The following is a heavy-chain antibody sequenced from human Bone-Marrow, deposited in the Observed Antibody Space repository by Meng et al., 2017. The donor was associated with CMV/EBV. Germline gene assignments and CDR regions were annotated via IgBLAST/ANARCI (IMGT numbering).Heavy chain of an antibody. J-gene: IGHJ5*02. CDR3: ARPWWFAP. Sequence: GSLRLSCTVSGGSVSSGSYYWSWIRQPPGKGLKWIGYIYYSGSTNYNPSLKSRVTISVDTSKNQFSLKLSSVTAADTAVYYCARPWWFAPWGQGTLVTVSS. CDR1: GGSVSSGSYY. V-gene: IGHV4-61*01. CDR2: IYYSGST.